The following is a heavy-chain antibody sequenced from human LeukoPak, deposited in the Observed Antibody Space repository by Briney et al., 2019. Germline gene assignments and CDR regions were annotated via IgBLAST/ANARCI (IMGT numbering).Heavy chain of an antibody. V-gene: IGHV3-23*01. CDR3: AKDTYIGRYCTNGVCSPFDY. J-gene: IGHJ4*02. D-gene: IGHD2-8*01. Sequence: AGGSLRLSCAASGFTFSSYAMSWVRQAPGKGLEWVSAISDTGATTFDADSVKGRFTISRDNSRSTLYLQMNSLRAEDTALYYCAKDTYIGRYCTNGVCSPFDYWGKGTLVTVSS. CDR1: GFTFSSYA. CDR2: ISDTGATT.